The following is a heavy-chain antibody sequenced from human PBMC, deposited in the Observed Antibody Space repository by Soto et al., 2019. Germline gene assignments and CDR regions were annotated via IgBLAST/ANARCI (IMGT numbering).Heavy chain of an antibody. CDR2: ISYDGSNK. J-gene: IGHJ4*02. V-gene: IGHV3-30*03. D-gene: IGHD1-26*01. Sequence: GGSLRLSCAASGFTFSSYGVHWVRQAPGKGLEWVAVISYDGSNKYYADSVKGRFTISRDNSKNTLYLQMNSLRAEDTAVYYCRGSYAYWGQGTLVTVSS. CDR1: GFTFSSYG. CDR3: RGSYAY.